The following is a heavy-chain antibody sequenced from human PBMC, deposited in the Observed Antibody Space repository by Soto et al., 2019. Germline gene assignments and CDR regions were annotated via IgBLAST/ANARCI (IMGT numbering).Heavy chain of an antibody. CDR2: INHSGST. CDR3: ARGERSRFSVY. Sequence: SETLSLTCAVYGGSFSGYYWSWIRQPPGKGLEWIGEINHSGSTNYNPSLRSRVTISVDTSKNQFPLKLSSVTAADTAVYYCARGERSRFSVYWGQGTLVTVSS. V-gene: IGHV4-34*01. D-gene: IGHD3-3*01. J-gene: IGHJ4*02. CDR1: GGSFSGYY.